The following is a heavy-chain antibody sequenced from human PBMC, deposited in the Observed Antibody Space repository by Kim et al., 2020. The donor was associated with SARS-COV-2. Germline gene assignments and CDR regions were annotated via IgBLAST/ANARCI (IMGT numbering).Heavy chain of an antibody. CDR1: GFTFSNYA. CDR2: ISGSGGST. D-gene: IGHD3-10*01. Sequence: GGSLRLSCAASGFTFSNYAMSWVRQAPGKGLEWVSGISGSGGSTYYADSVKGRFTISRDNSKNTLYLQMNSLRAEDTAVYYCAKVTGAVRGVIIGAFDIWGQGTMVTVSS. J-gene: IGHJ3*02. V-gene: IGHV3-23*01. CDR3: AKVTGAVRGVIIGAFDI.